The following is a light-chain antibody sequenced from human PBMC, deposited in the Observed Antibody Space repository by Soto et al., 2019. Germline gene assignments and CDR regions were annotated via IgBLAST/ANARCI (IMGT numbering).Light chain of an antibody. J-gene: IGKJ1*01. Sequence: EIVLTQSPDTLSLSPGERATLSCRASQNINSNYLAWYQQKPGQGPRPLIYGASSRATGIPDRFSGSGSGTDFTLTISRLEPEDFAVYYCQQYDSSPRTFGQGTKVEIK. CDR1: QNINSNY. V-gene: IGKV3-20*01. CDR3: QQYDSSPRT. CDR2: GAS.